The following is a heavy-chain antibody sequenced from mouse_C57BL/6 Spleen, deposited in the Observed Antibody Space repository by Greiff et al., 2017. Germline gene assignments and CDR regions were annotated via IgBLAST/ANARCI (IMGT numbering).Heavy chain of an antibody. J-gene: IGHJ1*03. CDR3: ARSYYSNYGYFDV. CDR1: GYAFSSYW. D-gene: IGHD2-5*01. Sequence: QVQLKQSGAELVKPGASVKISCKASGYAFSSYWMNWVKQRPGKGLEWIGQIYPGDGDTNYNGKFKGKATLTADKSSSTAYMQLNSLTSEDSAVYFCARSYYSNYGYFDVWGTGTTVTVSS. CDR2: IYPGDGDT. V-gene: IGHV1-80*01.